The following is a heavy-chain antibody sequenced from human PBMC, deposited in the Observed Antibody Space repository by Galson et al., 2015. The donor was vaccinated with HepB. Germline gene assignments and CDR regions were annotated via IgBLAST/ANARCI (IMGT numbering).Heavy chain of an antibody. Sequence: PALVKPTQTLTLTCTVSGFSLSTSGVGVGWIRQPPGKALEWLALIYWNDDKRYSPSLKSRLTITKDTSKNQVVLTMTNMDPVDTATYYCAHKGLTDIVASSVDYWGQGTLVTVSS. CDR3: AHKGLTDIVASSVDY. D-gene: IGHD2-15*01. CDR1: GFSLSTSGVG. CDR2: IYWNDDK. V-gene: IGHV2-5*01. J-gene: IGHJ4*02.